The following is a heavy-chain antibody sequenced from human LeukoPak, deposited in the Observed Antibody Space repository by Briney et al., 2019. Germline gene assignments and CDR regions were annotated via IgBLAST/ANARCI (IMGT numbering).Heavy chain of an antibody. D-gene: IGHD3-3*01. CDR1: GFTFSSYG. CDR2: ISYDGTTK. V-gene: IGHV3-30*18. Sequence: GGSLRLSCAASGFTFSSYGMHWVRQAPGKGLEWVAVISYDGTTKYYGDSVKGRFTISRDNSKNTLYLQMNSLRAEDTAVYYCAKDPARSSGYYDFWSGYYRGPYYFDYWGQGTLVTVSS. CDR3: AKDPARSSGYYDFWSGYYRGPYYFDY. J-gene: IGHJ4*02.